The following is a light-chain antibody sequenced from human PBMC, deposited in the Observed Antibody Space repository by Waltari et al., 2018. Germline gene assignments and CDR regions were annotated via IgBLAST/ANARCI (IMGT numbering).Light chain of an antibody. CDR3: SSFTSSNTWV. CDR1: RRYVGCHNR. CDR2: EVS. V-gene: IGLV2-18*02. Sequence: QSALTQPPSGSGSPGQSVTIPGTGPRRYVGCHNRVAWPRPPPGAPPQVLIDEVSNRPSGVPDRFSGSKSGNVASLTISGLQAEDEADYYCSSFTSSNTWVFGGGTKLTVL. J-gene: IGLJ3*02.